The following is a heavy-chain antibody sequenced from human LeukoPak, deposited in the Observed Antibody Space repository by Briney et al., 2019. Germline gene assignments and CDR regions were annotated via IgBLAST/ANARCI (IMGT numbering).Heavy chain of an antibody. CDR2: IYHSGSI. V-gene: IGHV4-4*02. J-gene: IGHJ1*01. CDR3: ARGPTLYSSRWYFQH. Sequence: MPSGTLSLTCAVSGGSISSSNWWSWVRQPPGKGLEWIGEIYHSGSINYNPSLKSRVTISVDKSKNQFSLKPSSVTAADTAVYYCARGPTLYSSRWYFQHWGQGTLVTVSS. D-gene: IGHD6-13*01. CDR1: GGSISSSNW.